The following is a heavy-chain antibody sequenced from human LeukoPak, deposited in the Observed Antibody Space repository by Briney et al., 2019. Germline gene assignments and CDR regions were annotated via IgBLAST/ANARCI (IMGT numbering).Heavy chain of an antibody. Sequence: SETLSLTCAVSGGSIRTDGSYWAWIRQPPGKGLEWIGSIYTDGITHYNSSLQSRVTLSIDTSKNQFSLKLTSVTAADTAVFYCARLFTRAWEYRYGMDVWGQGTAVTVSS. CDR1: GGSIRTDGSY. J-gene: IGHJ6*02. CDR3: ARLFTRAWEYRYGMDV. D-gene: IGHD1-26*01. CDR2: IYTDGIT. V-gene: IGHV4-39*01.